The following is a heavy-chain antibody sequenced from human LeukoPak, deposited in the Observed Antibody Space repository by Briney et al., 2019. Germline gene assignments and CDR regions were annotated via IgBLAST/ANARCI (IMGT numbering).Heavy chain of an antibody. V-gene: IGHV1-18*01. D-gene: IGHD6-19*01. CDR2: ISAYNGNT. Sequence: ASVKVSCKASGYTFTSYGISWVRQAPGQGLEWMGWISAYNGNTNYAQKLQGRVTMTTDTSTSTAYMELRSLRSDDTAVYYCARDRGWAVAGPNFRYRGQGTLVTVSS. J-gene: IGHJ4*02. CDR3: ARDRGWAVAGPNFRY. CDR1: GYTFTSYG.